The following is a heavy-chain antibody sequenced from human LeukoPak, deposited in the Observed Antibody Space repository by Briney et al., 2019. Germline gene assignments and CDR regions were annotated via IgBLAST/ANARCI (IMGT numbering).Heavy chain of an antibody. V-gene: IGHV3-9*01. CDR1: GFTFDDYA. CDR3: AKDIGSGSYYYFDY. D-gene: IGHD3-10*01. Sequence: GGSLRLSCAASGFTFDDYAMHWVRQAPGKGLEWVSDISWNSGSIGYADSVKGRFTISRDNAKNSLYLQMNSLRAEDTALYYCAKDIGSGSYYYFDYWGQGTLVTVSS. J-gene: IGHJ4*02. CDR2: ISWNSGSI.